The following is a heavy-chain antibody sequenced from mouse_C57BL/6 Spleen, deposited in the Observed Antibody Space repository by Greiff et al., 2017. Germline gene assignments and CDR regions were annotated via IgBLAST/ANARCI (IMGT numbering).Heavy chain of an antibody. Sequence: VQLQQSGAELVKPGASVKLSCKASGYTFTSYWMQWVKQRPGQGLEWIGEIDPSDSYTNYNQKFKGKATLTVDTSSSTAYMQLSSLTSEDSAVYYCARRGLGSYMDYWGQGTSVTVSS. V-gene: IGHV1-50*01. CDR2: IDPSDSYT. CDR1: GYTFTSYW. CDR3: ARRGLGSYMDY. D-gene: IGHD1-1*02. J-gene: IGHJ4*01.